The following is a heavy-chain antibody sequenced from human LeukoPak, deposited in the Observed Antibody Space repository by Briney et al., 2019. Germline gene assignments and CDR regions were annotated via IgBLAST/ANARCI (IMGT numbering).Heavy chain of an antibody. D-gene: IGHD6-13*01. Sequence: SQTLSLTCTVSGGSTSSSSYYWGWIRQPPGKGLEWIGSIYYSGSTYYNPSLKSRVTISVDTSKNQFSLKLSSVTAADTAVYYCARAGGPPSSWYPEYWGQGALVTVSS. J-gene: IGHJ4*02. CDR1: GGSTSSSSYY. CDR2: IYYSGST. CDR3: ARAGGPPSSWYPEY. V-gene: IGHV4-39*07.